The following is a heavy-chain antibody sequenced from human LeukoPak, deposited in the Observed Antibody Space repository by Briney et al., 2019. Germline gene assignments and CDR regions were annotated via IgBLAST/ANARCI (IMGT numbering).Heavy chain of an antibody. CDR3: ARDPRPYSNSYFDY. V-gene: IGHV3-23*01. CDR1: GFTFSSYA. D-gene: IGHD4-11*01. Sequence: GGSLRLSYAASGFTFSSYAMSWVRQAPGKGLEWVSAISGSGGSTYYADSVKGRFTISRDNAKNSLYLQMNSLRAEDTAVYYCARDPRPYSNSYFDYWGQGTLVTVSS. J-gene: IGHJ4*02. CDR2: ISGSGGST.